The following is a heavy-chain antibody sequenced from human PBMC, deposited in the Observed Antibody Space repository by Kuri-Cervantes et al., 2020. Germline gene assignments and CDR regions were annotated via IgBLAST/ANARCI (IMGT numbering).Heavy chain of an antibody. J-gene: IGHJ2*01. CDR2: ISSSSSTI. Sequence: GESLKISCAASEFTFSSYSMNWVRQAPGKGLEWVSYISSSSSTIYYADSVKGRFTISRDNAKNSLYLQMNSLRAEDTAVYYCARDGLNWYFDIWGRGTLVTVSS. CDR1: EFTFSSYS. CDR3: ARDGLNWYFDI. V-gene: IGHV3-48*01. D-gene: IGHD5/OR15-5a*01.